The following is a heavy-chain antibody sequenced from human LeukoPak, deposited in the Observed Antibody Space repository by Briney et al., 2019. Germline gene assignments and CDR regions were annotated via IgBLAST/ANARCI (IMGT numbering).Heavy chain of an antibody. V-gene: IGHV3-15*01. D-gene: IGHD2-2*01. J-gene: IGHJ5*02. CDR3: TTDPLVVPAATNWFDP. CDR2: IKSKTDGGTT. Sequence: GGSLRLSCAASGLTFSNAWMSWVRQVPGKGLEWVGRIKSKTDGGTTDYAAPVKGRFTISRDDSKNTLYLQMNSLKTEDTAVYYCTTDPLVVPAATNWFDPWGQGTLVTVSS. CDR1: GLTFSNAW.